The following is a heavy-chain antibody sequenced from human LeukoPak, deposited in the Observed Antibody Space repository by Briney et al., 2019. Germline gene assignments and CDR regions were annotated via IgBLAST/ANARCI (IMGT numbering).Heavy chain of an antibody. J-gene: IGHJ4*02. D-gene: IGHD6-19*01. CDR2: IWYDGSNE. CDR3: ARSPYSSGWQSDY. V-gene: IGHV3-33*01. CDR1: GFTFSSYG. Sequence: GGSLRLSCAASGFTFSSYGMHWVRQAPGKGLEWVAVIWYDGSNEYYADSVKGRFTISRDNSKNTLYLQMNSLRAEDTAVYYCARSPYSSGWQSDYWGQGTLVTVSS.